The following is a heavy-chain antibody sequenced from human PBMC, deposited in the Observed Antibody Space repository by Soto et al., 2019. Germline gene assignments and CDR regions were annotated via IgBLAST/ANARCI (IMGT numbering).Heavy chain of an antibody. D-gene: IGHD6-25*01. CDR2: IYYSGST. CDR1: GGSVSSGSYY. J-gene: IGHJ5*02. CDR3: ARPPGGSCGWDNWFEP. Sequence: SETLSLTCTVSGGSVSSGSYYWSWIRQPPGKGLEWIGYIYYSGSTNYNPSLKSRVTISVDTSKNQFSLKLSSVTAADTAVYYCARPPGGSCGWDNWFEPLGPGTL. V-gene: IGHV4-61*01.